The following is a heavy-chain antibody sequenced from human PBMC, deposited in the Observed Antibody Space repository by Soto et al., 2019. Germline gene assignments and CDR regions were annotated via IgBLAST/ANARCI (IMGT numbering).Heavy chain of an antibody. CDR3: ARDTSPPPYSSSSKDAFDI. J-gene: IGHJ3*02. CDR2: IYYSGST. Sequence: SETLSLTCTVSGGSISSSSYYWGWIRQPPGKGLEWIGSIYYSGSTYYNPSLKSRVTISVDTSKNQFSLKLSSVTAADTAVYYCARDTSPPPYSSSSKDAFDIWGQGTMVTVSS. V-gene: IGHV4-39*07. CDR1: GGSISSSSYY. D-gene: IGHD6-6*01.